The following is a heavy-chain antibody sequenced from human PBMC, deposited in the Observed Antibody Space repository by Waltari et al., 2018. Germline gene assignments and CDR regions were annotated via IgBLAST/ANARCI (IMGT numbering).Heavy chain of an antibody. V-gene: IGHV3-23*04. CDR3: AKDLGDRWGLFDY. CDR1: GFTFGSYA. D-gene: IGHD3-16*01. Sequence: EVQLVDSGGGLVQPGGSLRISCAASGFTFGSYAMSLVRQAPGKGLGWVSIITASGATTYYADSVKGRFIISRDKSKNTLFLQMNSLRAEDTAVYYCAKDLGDRWGLFDYWGQGTLVTVSS. CDR2: ITASGATT. J-gene: IGHJ4*02.